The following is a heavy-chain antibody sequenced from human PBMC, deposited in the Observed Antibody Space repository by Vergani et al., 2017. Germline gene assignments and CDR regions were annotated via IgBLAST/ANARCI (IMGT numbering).Heavy chain of an antibody. CDR1: GFVFSQAW. Sequence: EVRLVESGGGLVKPGGSLRLSFQFSGFVFSQAWMNWVRQSPGKGLEYIGLIKLKTEGGTTHYNAAMKGRVTISRDDSKSVLFLEMTNLAPEDTAVYYCWDTNYANSWDFWGQGSLVTVSS. J-gene: IGHJ4*02. D-gene: IGHD2-8*01. V-gene: IGHV3-15*05. CDR3: WDTNYANSWDF. CDR2: IKLKTEGGTT.